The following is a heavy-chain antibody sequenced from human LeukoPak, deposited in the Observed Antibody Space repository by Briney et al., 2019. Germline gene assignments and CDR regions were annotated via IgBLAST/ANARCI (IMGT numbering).Heavy chain of an antibody. V-gene: IGHV3-21*01. D-gene: IGHD1-26*01. CDR2: TLSGSGDI. CDR3: ARDRWELPHYYYYGLDV. J-gene: IGHJ6*02. CDR1: GFTFNEYS. Sequence: PGGSLRPSCATSGFTFNEYSMNWVRQAPGKGLEWVSSTLSGSGDIYYADSVKGRFTISRDNAENSLHLQMNSLRADDTAVYYCARDRWELPHYYYYGLDVWGQGTTVTVSS.